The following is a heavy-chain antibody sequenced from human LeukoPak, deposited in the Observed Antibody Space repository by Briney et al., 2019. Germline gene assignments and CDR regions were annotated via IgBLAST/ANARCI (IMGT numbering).Heavy chain of an antibody. J-gene: IGHJ6*02. CDR2: ISGDGTRT. CDR3: ARGPPHYYGMDV. V-gene: IGHV3-23*01. CDR1: GFTLKNYD. D-gene: IGHD3-16*01. Sequence: GGSLRLSCAASGFTLKNYDMSWVRQAPGMGLEWVSAISGDGTRTYYADSVKGRFTISRDNAKNTLYLQMNSLRSDDTAVYYCARGPPHYYGMDVWGQGTTVTVSS.